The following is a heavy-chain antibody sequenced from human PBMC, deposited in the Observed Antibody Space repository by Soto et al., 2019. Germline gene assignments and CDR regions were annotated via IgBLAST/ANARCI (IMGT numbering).Heavy chain of an antibody. D-gene: IGHD4-17*01. J-gene: IGHJ4*02. CDR1: GGTFSTFG. Sequence: SVKVSCKASGGTFSTFGISWVRQAPGQGLEWMGGIIPFFGTARYSQKFEDRITITADESTNTVYMDLRSLTSEDTAIYYCAKSAPMDAGDKYYYDFWGQGALVIVSS. CDR2: IIPFFGTA. V-gene: IGHV1-69*13. CDR3: AKSAPMDAGDKYYYDF.